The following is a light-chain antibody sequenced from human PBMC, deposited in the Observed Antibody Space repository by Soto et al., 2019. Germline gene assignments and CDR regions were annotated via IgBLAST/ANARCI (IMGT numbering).Light chain of an antibody. J-gene: IGKJ1*01. Sequence: GDGVTITCRASQNINKRLAWHQQKPGKAPKVLIYDASNLKSGVPSRFSGSGSGTEFILTISSLQPDDFATYYCQQYYTYPWTFGHGTKVDIK. CDR1: QNINKR. V-gene: IGKV1-5*01. CDR2: DAS. CDR3: QQYYTYPWT.